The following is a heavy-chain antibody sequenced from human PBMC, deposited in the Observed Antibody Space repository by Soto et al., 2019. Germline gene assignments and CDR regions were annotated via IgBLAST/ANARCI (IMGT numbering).Heavy chain of an antibody. V-gene: IGHV5-51*01. Sequence: PGESLKISCKGSGYSFTSYWIGWVRQMPGKGLEWMGIIYPGDSDTRYSPSFQGQVTISADKSISTAYLQWSSLKAPDTAMYYCASRDCSSTSCYKSAVYAFDIWGQGTMVTVSS. D-gene: IGHD2-2*02. CDR1: GYSFTSYW. J-gene: IGHJ3*02. CDR3: ASRDCSSTSCYKSAVYAFDI. CDR2: IYPGDSDT.